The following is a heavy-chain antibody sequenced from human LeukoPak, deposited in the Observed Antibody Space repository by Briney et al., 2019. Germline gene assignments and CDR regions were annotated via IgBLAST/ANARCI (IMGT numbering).Heavy chain of an antibody. D-gene: IGHD1-1*01. J-gene: IGHJ4*02. V-gene: IGHV1-46*02. Sequence: SVKVSCKASGYTFNNHYMYLVRQAPGQGLEWLGVINPSGGSTSYAQKFQGRVTMTRDTSKSTVYMEVNSLRAEDTAVYYCAKGGKWHVTTFDYWGQGTLVTVSS. CDR1: GYTFNNHY. CDR2: INPSGGST. CDR3: AKGGKWHVTTFDY.